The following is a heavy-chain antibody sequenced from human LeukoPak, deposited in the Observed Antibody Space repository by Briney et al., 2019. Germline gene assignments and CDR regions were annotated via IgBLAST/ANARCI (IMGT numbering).Heavy chain of an antibody. CDR3: ARLAGRSSREFDS. Sequence: SETLSLTCTVSGGSISTYYWNWIRQPPGKGLEWVGFIFYSGTTNYNPSLKNRVTMSVDASKNRFSLKLTSVTAADTSMFYCARLAGRSSREFDSWGQGTLVTVSS. J-gene: IGHJ4*02. D-gene: IGHD6-6*01. CDR2: IFYSGTT. V-gene: IGHV4-59*08. CDR1: GGSISTYY.